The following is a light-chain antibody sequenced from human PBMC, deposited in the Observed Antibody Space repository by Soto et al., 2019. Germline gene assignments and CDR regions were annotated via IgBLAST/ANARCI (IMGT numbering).Light chain of an antibody. CDR1: QSISIL. Sequence: DIHLTQSPSTLSASVGDRVTITCRASQSISILLAWYQQKPGKAPNLLIYATSTLETGVSSRFSVSGSGTEFTLTISSLQPDDSATYYCQHYNDFSWTFGQGTKVEIK. CDR2: ATS. J-gene: IGKJ1*01. V-gene: IGKV1-5*03. CDR3: QHYNDFSWT.